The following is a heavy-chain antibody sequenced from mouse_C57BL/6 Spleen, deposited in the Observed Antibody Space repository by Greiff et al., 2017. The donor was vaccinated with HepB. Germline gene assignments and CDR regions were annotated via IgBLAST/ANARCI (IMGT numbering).Heavy chain of an antibody. J-gene: IGHJ2*01. CDR3: ARSNGYDY. CDR2: IDPSDSYT. V-gene: IGHV1-50*01. Sequence: QVQLQQSGAELVKPGASVKLSCKASGYTFTSYWMQWVKQRPGQGLEWIGEIDPSDSYTNYNQKFKGKATLTVDTSSSTAYMQLSSLTSEDSAVYYCARSNGYDYWGQGTTLTVSS. CDR1: GYTFTSYW. D-gene: IGHD2-2*01.